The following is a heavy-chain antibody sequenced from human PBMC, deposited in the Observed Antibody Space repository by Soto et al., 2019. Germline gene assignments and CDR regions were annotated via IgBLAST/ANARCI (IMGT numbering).Heavy chain of an antibody. J-gene: IGHJ6*03. Sequence: EVQLLESGGGLAQPGGSLRLSCAASGFTFSDSALSWVRQGTGKGLEWVSSVTVSGDTSYYADSVEGRFTISRDNSKNTLYLQMNSLRADDTAVYYWAKHGCSYPACYPYYYYVDVWGEGATVTVSS. CDR3: AKHGCSYPACYPYYYYVDV. V-gene: IGHV3-23*01. CDR2: VTVSGDTS. CDR1: GFTFSDSA. D-gene: IGHD2-15*01.